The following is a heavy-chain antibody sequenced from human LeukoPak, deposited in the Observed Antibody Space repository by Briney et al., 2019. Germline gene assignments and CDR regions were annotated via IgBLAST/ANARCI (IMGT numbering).Heavy chain of an antibody. CDR3: ARATVAAARDYYYYYMDV. Sequence: SETLSLTCTVSGGSISSYYWSWIRQPPGKGLEWIGYIYYSGSTNYNPSLKSRVTISVDKSKNQFSLKLSSVTAADTAVYYCARATVAAARDYYYYYMDVWGKGTTVTVSS. D-gene: IGHD6-13*01. CDR1: GGSISSYY. CDR2: IYYSGST. V-gene: IGHV4-59*12. J-gene: IGHJ6*03.